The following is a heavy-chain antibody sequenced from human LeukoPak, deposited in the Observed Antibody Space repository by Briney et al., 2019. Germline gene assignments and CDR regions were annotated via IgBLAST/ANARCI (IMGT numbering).Heavy chain of an antibody. J-gene: IGHJ4*02. CDR3: ARDPVLGSGSYYVDY. CDR2: INPNSGGT. V-gene: IGHV1-2*02. Sequence: ASVKVSRKASGYTFTGYYMHWVRQAPGQGLEWMGWINPNSGGTNYAQKFQGRVTMTRDTSISTAYMELSRLRSDDTAVYYCARDPVLGSGSYYVDYWGQGTLVTVSS. D-gene: IGHD1-26*01. CDR1: GYTFTGYY.